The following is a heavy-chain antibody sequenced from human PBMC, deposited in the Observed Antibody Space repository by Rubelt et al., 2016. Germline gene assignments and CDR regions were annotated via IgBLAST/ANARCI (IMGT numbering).Heavy chain of an antibody. CDR2: VDSDGSNT. V-gene: IGHV3-74*01. D-gene: IGHD1-26*01. J-gene: IGHJ3*02. Sequence: QVRGKGLMWASRVDSDGSNTVYADSVKGRFTISRDNAQNTVHLQMNSLTAEDTAVYYCARGQWELLKNYAFDIWGQGTMVTVSS. CDR3: ARGQWELLKNYAFDI.